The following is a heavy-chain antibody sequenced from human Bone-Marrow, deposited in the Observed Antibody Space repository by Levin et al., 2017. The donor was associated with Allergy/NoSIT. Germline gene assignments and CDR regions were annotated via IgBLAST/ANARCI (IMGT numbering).Heavy chain of an antibody. D-gene: IGHD6-19*01. CDR1: GGSISSSSYY. CDR3: ARLGQWLATYYFDY. J-gene: IGHJ4*02. Sequence: SETLSLTCTVSGGSISSSSYYWGWIRQPPGKGLEWIGSIYYSGSTYYNPSLKSRVTISVDTSKNQFSLKLSSVTAADTAVYYCARLGQWLATYYFDYWGQGTLVTVSS. CDR2: IYYSGST. V-gene: IGHV4-39*07.